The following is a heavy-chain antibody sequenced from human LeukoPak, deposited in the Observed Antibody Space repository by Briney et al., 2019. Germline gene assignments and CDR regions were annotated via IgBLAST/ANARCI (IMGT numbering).Heavy chain of an antibody. J-gene: IGHJ4*02. CDR1: GFTFSSYS. CDR2: ISSSSSTI. V-gene: IGHV3-48*01. D-gene: IGHD4-17*01. Sequence: GGSLRLSCAASGFTFSSYSMSWVRQAPGKGLEWVSYISSSSSTIYYADSVKGRFTISRDNAKNSLYLQMNSLRAEDTAVYYCARDRAGVATTVTYFDYWGQGTLVTVSS. CDR3: ARDRAGVATTVTYFDY.